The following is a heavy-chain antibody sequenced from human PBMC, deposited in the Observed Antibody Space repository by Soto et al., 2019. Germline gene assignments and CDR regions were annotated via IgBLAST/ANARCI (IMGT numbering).Heavy chain of an antibody. D-gene: IGHD3-22*01. Sequence: SGPTLVNPTQTLTLTCTFSGFSLSTSGMCVSWIRQPPGKALEWLAVIDWDDDKYYNTSLKTRLTISKDTSKIQVVLTMTNMDPVGTATYYCARRPSMIDGIDYWGQGTLVTVSS. V-gene: IGHV2-70*01. CDR3: ARRPSMIDGIDY. CDR2: IDWDDDK. CDR1: GFSLSTSGMC. J-gene: IGHJ4*02.